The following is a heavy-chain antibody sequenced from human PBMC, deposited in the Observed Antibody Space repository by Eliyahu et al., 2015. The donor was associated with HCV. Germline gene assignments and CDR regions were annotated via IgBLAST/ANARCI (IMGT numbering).Heavy chain of an antibody. J-gene: IGHJ5*02. CDR3: AREFRVFDP. D-gene: IGHD3-10*01. V-gene: IGHV1-46*01. Sequence: QVQLVQSGAEVKKPGPSVKVSCKASGYTFTNYYIHWVRQAPGQGLEWMGIINPSGGSTSYAQKFQGRVTMTRDTSTSTVYMELSSLRSEDTAVYYCAREFRVFDPWGQGTLVTVSS. CDR2: INPSGGST. CDR1: GYTFTNYY.